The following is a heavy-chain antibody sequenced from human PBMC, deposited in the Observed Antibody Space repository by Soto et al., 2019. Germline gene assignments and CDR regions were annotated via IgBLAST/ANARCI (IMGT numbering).Heavy chain of an antibody. D-gene: IGHD6-19*01. CDR3: AYSSGWYGDYFDY. V-gene: IGHV1-18*01. Sequence: ASVKVSCKASGGTFSSYAISWVRQAPGQGLEWMGGIIANNGKTNYAQKLQGRVTMTTDKSTSTAYMELRSLRSDDTAVYYCAYSSGWYGDYFDYWGQGTLVTVSS. J-gene: IGHJ4*02. CDR1: GGTFSSYA. CDR2: IIANNGKT.